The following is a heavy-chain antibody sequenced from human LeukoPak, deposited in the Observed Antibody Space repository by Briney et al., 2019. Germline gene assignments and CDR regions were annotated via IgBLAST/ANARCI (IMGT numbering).Heavy chain of an antibody. CDR1: GFTFSDYS. D-gene: IGHD5-24*01. Sequence: GGSLRLSCAASGFTFSDYSMKWVRQAPGKGLEWISYIGIDSGNTNYADSVKGRFTISGDKAKNSLYLKRNSLRVEDTAGYYCARDYKYAFDNWGQGTMVTVSS. CDR2: IGIDSGNT. V-gene: IGHV3-48*01. J-gene: IGHJ4*02. CDR3: ARDYKYAFDN.